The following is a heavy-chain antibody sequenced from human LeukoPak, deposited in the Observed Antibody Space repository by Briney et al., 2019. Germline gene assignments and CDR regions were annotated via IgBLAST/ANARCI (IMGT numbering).Heavy chain of an antibody. Sequence: SQTLSLTCTVSGGSISIGGCYWSWIRQPAGKGLEWIGRIFSDGTSNCSPSLNSRVTISIDTSKNQFSLNLSSVTAADTAVYYCARVIRRDPYNYDGFDVWGQGTMVTVSS. V-gene: IGHV4-61*02. CDR1: GGSISIGGCY. CDR3: ARVIRRDPYNYDGFDV. CDR2: IFSDGTS. J-gene: IGHJ3*01. D-gene: IGHD5-24*01.